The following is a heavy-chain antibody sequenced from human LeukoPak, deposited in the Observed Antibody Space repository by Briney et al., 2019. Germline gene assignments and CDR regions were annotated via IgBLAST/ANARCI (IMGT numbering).Heavy chain of an antibody. CDR1: GFTVSSNY. J-gene: IGHJ5*02. Sequence: PGGSLRLSCAASGFTVSSNYMSWVRQAPGKGLEWVSVIYSGGSTYYADSVKGRFTISRDNSKNTLYLQMNSLRAEDTAVYYCARDLLYCSSTSCYVDWFDPWGQGTLVTVSS. D-gene: IGHD2-2*01. CDR3: ARDLLYCSSTSCYVDWFDP. V-gene: IGHV3-66*01. CDR2: IYSGGST.